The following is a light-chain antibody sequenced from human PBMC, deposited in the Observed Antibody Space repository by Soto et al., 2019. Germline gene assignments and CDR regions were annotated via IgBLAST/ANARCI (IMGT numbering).Light chain of an antibody. Sequence: QPVLTQSPSASASLGASVKLTCSRSSGHSSNNIAWHQQQPEKGPRYLMNLNSDGTYSKGDGIPDRFSASSSGAERYLTISSLQSEDDADYYCQTWGTGIVVFGGGTKLTVL. CDR3: QTWGTGIVV. J-gene: IGLJ2*01. CDR2: LNSDGTY. CDR1: SGHSSNN. V-gene: IGLV4-69*01.